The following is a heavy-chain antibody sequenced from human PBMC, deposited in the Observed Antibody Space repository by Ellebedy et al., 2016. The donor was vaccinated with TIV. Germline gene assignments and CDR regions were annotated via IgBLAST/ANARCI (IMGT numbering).Heavy chain of an antibody. Sequence: GESLKISCQGSGNSFTDYWIGWARQLPGKGLEWMGIIYPGDSDTRYNPSFQGQVTISVDKSINTAFLVWSSLKASDTAMYYCAAYTKWGTTYYFDYWGQGTLVTVSS. D-gene: IGHD7-27*01. CDR2: IYPGDSDT. J-gene: IGHJ4*02. CDR3: AAYTKWGTTYYFDY. CDR1: GNSFTDYW. V-gene: IGHV5-51*01.